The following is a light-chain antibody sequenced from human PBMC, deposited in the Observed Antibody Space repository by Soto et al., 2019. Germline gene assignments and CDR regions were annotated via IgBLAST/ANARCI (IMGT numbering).Light chain of an antibody. CDR2: DIS. V-gene: IGLV2-14*01. J-gene: IGLJ2*01. Sequence: QSALTQSASVSGSPGQSITISCTGTSSDVGGYNYVSWYLQHPGKGPKLMIYDISNRPSWVSNRFSGSKSGNTASLTISGLGAEDESDYYCSAYTTSSTLVVVCGGTKFTV. CDR3: SAYTTSSTLVV. CDR1: SSDVGGYNY.